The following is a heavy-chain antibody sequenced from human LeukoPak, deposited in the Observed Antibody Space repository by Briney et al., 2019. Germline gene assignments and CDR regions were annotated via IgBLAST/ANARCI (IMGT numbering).Heavy chain of an antibody. CDR1: GLTFSSFP. V-gene: IGHV3-23*01. J-gene: IGHJ4*02. CDR2: ISGSGGDT. CDR3: ARKGGTRFDFWRGYGY. D-gene: IGHD3-3*01. Sequence: GGSLRLSCAASGLTFSSFPMVWIRQAPGKGLEGVSSISGSGGDTYYQDSVKGRFTISRDNSKNTLWLQMNNLRGEDTAVYYCARKGGTRFDFWRGYGYWGQGILVTVSS.